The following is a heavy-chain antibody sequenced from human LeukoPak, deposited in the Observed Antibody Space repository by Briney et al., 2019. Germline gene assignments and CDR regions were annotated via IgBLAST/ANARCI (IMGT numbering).Heavy chain of an antibody. V-gene: IGHV1-46*01. CDR2: INPSGGST. J-gene: IGHJ4*02. CDR3: ARAPYCGGDCFYYFDY. D-gene: IGHD2-21*02. Sequence: AASVKVSCKASGYTFTNFGITWVRQAPGQGLEWMGIINPSGGSTSYAQKFQGRVTMTRDTSTSTVYMELSSLRSEDTAVYYCARAPYCGGDCFYYFDYWGQGTLVTVSS. CDR1: GYTFTNFG.